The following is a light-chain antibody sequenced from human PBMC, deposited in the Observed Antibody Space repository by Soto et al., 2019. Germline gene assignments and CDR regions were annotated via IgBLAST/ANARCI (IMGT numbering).Light chain of an antibody. CDR3: MQALQTPRT. J-gene: IGKJ1*01. CDR2: LGS. V-gene: IGKV2-28*01. Sequence: DIVMTQSPLSLPVTPGEPASISCRSSQSLLHSNGYNYLDWYLQKPGQSPQLLIYLGSNRASGVXEXYSGSGSGPDFTLKISRVEAEDVGVYYCMQALQTPRTFGQGTKVEIK. CDR1: QSLLHSNGYNY.